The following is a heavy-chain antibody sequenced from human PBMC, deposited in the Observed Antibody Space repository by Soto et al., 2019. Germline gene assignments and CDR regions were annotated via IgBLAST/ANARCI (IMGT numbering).Heavy chain of an antibody. D-gene: IGHD3-3*01. J-gene: IGHJ6*02. CDR1: GCAVSRDS. CDR3: AKRITIFGVVIILDGMDV. Sequence: LTRSCASSGCAVSRDSTRWVRQAPREGLEWVAVISYDGINKYYADSVKGRFTISRDNSKNTLYLQMNSLRAEDTAVYYCAKRITIFGVVIILDGMDVWGQGTTVTVSS. CDR2: ISYDGINK. V-gene: IGHV3-30*18.